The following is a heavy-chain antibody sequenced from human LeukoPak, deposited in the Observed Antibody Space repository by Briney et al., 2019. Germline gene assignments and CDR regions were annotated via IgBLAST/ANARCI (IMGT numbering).Heavy chain of an antibody. Sequence: SETLSLTCAVSGYSISSGYYWGWIRQPPGQGLEWIGSIYHSGSTYYNPSLKSRVTISVDTSKNQFSLKLSSVTAADTAVYYCARTYCSSTSCPSPDAFDIWGQGTMVTVSS. V-gene: IGHV4-38-2*01. D-gene: IGHD2-2*01. CDR3: ARTYCSSTSCPSPDAFDI. CDR1: GYSISSGYY. CDR2: IYHSGST. J-gene: IGHJ3*02.